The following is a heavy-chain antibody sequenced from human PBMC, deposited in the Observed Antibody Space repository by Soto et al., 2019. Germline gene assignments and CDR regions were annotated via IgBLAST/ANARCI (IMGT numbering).Heavy chain of an antibody. CDR3: EKGRGVSYGRYDFDH. D-gene: IGHD5-18*01. CDR2: ISWNSGNI. Sequence: EVQLVESGGGLAQPGRSLRLSCAASGFTFDDYAMHWVRQAPGKGLEWVSGISWNSGNIGYADSVKGRFTISRDNAKNSLYLQKKSLRTEDMALYYCEKGRGVSYGRYDFDHWGQGALVSVS. CDR1: GFTFDDYA. J-gene: IGHJ4*02. V-gene: IGHV3-9*03.